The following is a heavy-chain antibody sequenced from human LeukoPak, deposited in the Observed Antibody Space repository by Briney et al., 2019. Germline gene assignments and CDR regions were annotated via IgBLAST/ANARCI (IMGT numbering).Heavy chain of an antibody. CDR1: GGSFSGYY. J-gene: IGHJ5*02. V-gene: IGHV4-34*01. CDR2: INHSGST. Sequence: SETLSLTCAVYGGSFSGYYWSWIRQPPGKGLEWIGEINHSGSTNYNPSLKSRVTISVDTSKNQFSLKLSSVTAADTAVYYCARDCRFLEWLGGFDPWGQGTLVTVSS. CDR3: ARDCRFLEWLGGFDP. D-gene: IGHD3-3*01.